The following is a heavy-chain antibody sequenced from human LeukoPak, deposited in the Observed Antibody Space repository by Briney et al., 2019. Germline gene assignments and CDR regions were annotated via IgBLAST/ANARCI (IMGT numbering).Heavy chain of an antibody. CDR2: IYYSGST. Sequence: SETLSLTCTVSGGSITSSNYFWGWIRQSPGKGLEWIGSIYYSGSTYYNPSLKSRVTISVETSKIQFSLKLSSVTAADSAVYYCARSRGRKVTPFDYWGQGILVTVSS. CDR3: ARSRGRKVTPFDY. CDR1: GGSITSSNYF. J-gene: IGHJ4*02. V-gene: IGHV4-39*07. D-gene: IGHD3-10*01.